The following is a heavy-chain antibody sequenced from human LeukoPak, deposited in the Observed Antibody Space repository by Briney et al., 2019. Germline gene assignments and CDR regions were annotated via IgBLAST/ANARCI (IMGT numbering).Heavy chain of an antibody. J-gene: IGHJ4*02. CDR1: GSTFDSYG. Sequence: GGSLRLSCAASGSTFDSYGMNWVRRAPGKGLQWVSSISTGSNYIYYADSVKGRFTISRDNAKNSLYLQMNSLRADDTGVYYCARDRIYTNYYFDSWGLGTLVTVSS. D-gene: IGHD4-11*01. V-gene: IGHV3-21*01. CDR3: ARDRIYTNYYFDS. CDR2: ISTGSNYI.